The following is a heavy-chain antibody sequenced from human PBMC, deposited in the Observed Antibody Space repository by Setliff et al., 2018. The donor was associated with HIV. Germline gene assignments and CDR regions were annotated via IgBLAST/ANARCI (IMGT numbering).Heavy chain of an antibody. J-gene: IGHJ3*01. V-gene: IGHV1-3*01. CDR2: INAGYGNT. D-gene: IGHD3-22*01. CDR1: GYTFTSYA. Sequence: ASVKVSCKASGYTFTSYAIHWVRQAPGQSLEWMGGINAGYGNTKYSQKFHGRVTITADASTSTAYMELSSLRSEDTAMYSCARGRHHYDSSGFDAFDLWGQGTMVTVS. CDR3: ARGRHHYDSSGFDAFDL.